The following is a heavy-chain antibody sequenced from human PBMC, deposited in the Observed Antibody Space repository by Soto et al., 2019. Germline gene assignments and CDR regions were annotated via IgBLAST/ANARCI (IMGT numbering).Heavy chain of an antibody. CDR3: ARELFYGSGSYYFSHGMDV. CDR2: IIPILGIA. V-gene: IGHV1-69*08. CDR1: GGTFSSYT. J-gene: IGHJ6*02. Sequence: QVQLVQSGAEVKKPGSSVKVSCKASGGTFSSYTISWVRQAPGQGLEWMGRIIPILGIANYAQKFQGRVTITADKXXSXAXXELSSLRSEDTAVYYCARELFYGSGSYYFSHGMDVWGQGTTVTVSS. D-gene: IGHD3-10*01.